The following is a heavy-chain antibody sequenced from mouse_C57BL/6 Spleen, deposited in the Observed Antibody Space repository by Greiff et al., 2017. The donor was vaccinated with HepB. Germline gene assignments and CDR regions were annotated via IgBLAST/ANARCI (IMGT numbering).Heavy chain of an antibody. CDR2: IRLKSDNYAT. CDR1: GFTFSNYW. Sequence: EVKLMESGGGLVQPGGSMKLSCVASGFTFSNYWMNWVRQSPEKGLEWVAQIRLKSDNYATHYAESVKGRFTISRDDSKSSVYLQMNNLRAEDTGIYYCSLNRYYAMDYWGQGTSVTVSS. J-gene: IGHJ4*01. V-gene: IGHV6-3*01. CDR3: SLNRYYAMDY.